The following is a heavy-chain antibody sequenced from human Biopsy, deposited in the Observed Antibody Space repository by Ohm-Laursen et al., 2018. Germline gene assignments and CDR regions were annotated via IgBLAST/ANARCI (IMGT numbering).Heavy chain of an antibody. CDR2: ISPKSGGT. V-gene: IGHV1-2*02. D-gene: IGHD6-19*01. CDR3: ALQSVAQMKNFDY. J-gene: IGHJ4*02. CDR1: GFSFTGYY. Sequence: ASVKVSCKASGFSFTGYYIHWVRQAPGQGLEWMGWISPKSGGTNYAQKFQGNITMTKNTSTSTAYMEMSRLRSDDTAVYYCALQSVAQMKNFDYWGQGTLVTVSS.